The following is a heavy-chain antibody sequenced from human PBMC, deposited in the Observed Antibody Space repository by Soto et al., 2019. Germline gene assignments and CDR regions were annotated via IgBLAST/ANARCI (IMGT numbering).Heavy chain of an antibody. CDR3: ARARGYSKSHFDV. CDR2: IYYSGST. J-gene: IGHJ4*02. Sequence: SETLSLTCTVSGGSISSYYWSWIRQPPGKGLEWIGYIYYSGSTYYNPSLKSRVTISVDTSKNQFSLKLSSVTAADTAVYYCARARGYSKSHFDVWGQGTLVTVSS. D-gene: IGHD5-18*01. V-gene: IGHV4-59*04. CDR1: GGSISSYY.